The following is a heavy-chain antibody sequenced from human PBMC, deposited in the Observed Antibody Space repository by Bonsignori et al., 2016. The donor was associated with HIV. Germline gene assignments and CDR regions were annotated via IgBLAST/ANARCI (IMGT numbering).Heavy chain of an antibody. CDR3: AIDRVVLAPAAKPHPEHWFDP. J-gene: IGHJ5*02. D-gene: IGHD2-2*01. Sequence: QVELQESGPGLVRPSETLSLTCDVSGYLISSGHYWGWIRQPPGKGLEWIGSIHHSDITYFNPSLKSRGTISVDTSKNRFSLRLTSVSAADTAVYYCAIDRVVLAPAAKPHPEHWFDPWGQGTLV. CDR2: IHHSDIT. CDR1: GYLISSGHY. V-gene: IGHV4-38-2*02.